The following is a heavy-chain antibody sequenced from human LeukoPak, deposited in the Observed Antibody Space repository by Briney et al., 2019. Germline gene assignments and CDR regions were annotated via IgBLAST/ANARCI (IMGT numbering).Heavy chain of an antibody. CDR3: ARDVVVTAPHFDY. CDR2: ISGSGGST. CDR1: GFTFSSYG. D-gene: IGHD2-21*02. J-gene: IGHJ4*02. Sequence: SGGSLRLSCAASGFTFSSYGMSWVRQAPGKGLEWVSAISGSGGSTYYADSVKGRFTIYRDNAKNSLYLQMNSLRAEDTAVYYCARDVVVTAPHFDYWGQGTLVTVSS. V-gene: IGHV3-23*01.